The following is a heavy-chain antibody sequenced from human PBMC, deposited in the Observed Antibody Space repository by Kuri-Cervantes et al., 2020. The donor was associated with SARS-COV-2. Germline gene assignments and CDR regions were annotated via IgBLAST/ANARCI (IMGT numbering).Heavy chain of an antibody. Sequence: SVKVSCKASGGTFSSYAISWVRQAPGQGLEWMGGIIPIFGTANYAQKFQGRVTITADESTSTAYMELSSLRAEDTAMYYCARDKSGSYYDAFDFWGQGTMVTVSS. J-gene: IGHJ3*01. V-gene: IGHV1-69*13. D-gene: IGHD1-26*01. CDR3: ARDKSGSYYDAFDF. CDR2: IIPIFGTA. CDR1: GGTFSSYA.